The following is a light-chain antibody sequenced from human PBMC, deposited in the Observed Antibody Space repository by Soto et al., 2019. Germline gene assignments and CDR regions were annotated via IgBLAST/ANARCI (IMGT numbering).Light chain of an antibody. CDR2: AAS. Sequence: DIQMTQSPSSLSASVGDRVTITCRASQSISSYLTWYQQKPGKAPKLLIYAASSLQSGVPSRFSGSGSGTDFTLTSSILQPEEFATYYCQQSYSTPPSCGQGTKMEIK. CDR3: QQSYSTPPS. V-gene: IGKV1-39*01. CDR1: QSISSY. J-gene: IGKJ2*01.